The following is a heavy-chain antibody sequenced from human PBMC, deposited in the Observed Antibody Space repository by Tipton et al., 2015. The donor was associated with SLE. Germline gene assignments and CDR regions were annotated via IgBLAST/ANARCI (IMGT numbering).Heavy chain of an antibody. J-gene: IGHJ6*03. V-gene: IGHV4-31*03. D-gene: IGHD1-14*01. CDR2: IYYNGGT. CDR3: ARLSGNYYFYMDV. CDR1: GGSINSGVFY. Sequence: TLSLTCTVSGGSINSGVFYWGWVRQNPGKSPEWIGYIYYNGGTSYNPSLKGRLSISLGTSKNSFSLKLNSVSAADTAVYYCARLSGNYYFYMDVWGRGTSVSVSS.